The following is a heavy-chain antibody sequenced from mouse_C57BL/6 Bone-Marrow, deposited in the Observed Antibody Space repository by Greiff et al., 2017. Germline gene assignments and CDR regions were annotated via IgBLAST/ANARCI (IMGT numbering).Heavy chain of an antibody. CDR1: GFSLTSYG. V-gene: IGHV2-5*01. J-gene: IGHJ4*01. CDR3: AKDYDLLRCYYAMDY. CDR2: IWRGGST. Sequence: QVQLQQSGPGLVQPSPSLSITCTVSGFSLTSYGVHWVRQSPGKGLEWLGVIWRGGSTDYNAAFMSRLSITKDNSKSQVFFKMNSLQADDTAIYYCAKDYDLLRCYYAMDYWGQGTSVTVSS. D-gene: IGHD1-1*01.